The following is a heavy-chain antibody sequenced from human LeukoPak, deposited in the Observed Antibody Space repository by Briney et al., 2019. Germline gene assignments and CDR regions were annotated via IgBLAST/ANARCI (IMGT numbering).Heavy chain of an antibody. D-gene: IGHD1-14*01. V-gene: IGHV3-15*01. CDR1: GITFTSAW. CDR2: IKSKKDGGTT. Sequence: GGSLRLSCAASGITFTSAWMGWVRQAPGKGLEWVGRIKSKKDGGTTDYAAPVRGMFIISTDDSKITSYLQMNNLKIEGTAVYYCTTDGGITIRPLFDFWGQGTLVTVSS. J-gene: IGHJ4*02. CDR3: TTDGGITIRPLFDF.